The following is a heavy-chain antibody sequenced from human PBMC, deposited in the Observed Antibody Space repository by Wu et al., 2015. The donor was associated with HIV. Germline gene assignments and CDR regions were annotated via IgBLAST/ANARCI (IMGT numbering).Heavy chain of an antibody. CDR2: MNPNSGNT. CDR3: ARAGVVVPAAMHGSGAFDI. J-gene: IGHJ3*02. Sequence: QVQLVQSGAEVKKPGASVKVSCKASGYTFTSYDINWVRQATGQGLEWMGWMNPNSGNTGYAQKFQGRVTMTRNTSISTAYMELSSLRSEDSAVYYCARAGVVVPAAMHGSGAFDIWGQGTMVTVSS. CDR1: GYTFTSYD. D-gene: IGHD2-2*01. V-gene: IGHV1-8*01.